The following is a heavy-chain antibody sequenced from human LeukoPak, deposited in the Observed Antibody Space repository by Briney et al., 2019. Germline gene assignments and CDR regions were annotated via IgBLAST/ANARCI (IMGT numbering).Heavy chain of an antibody. CDR3: ARLYSYGSNDAFDI. CDR2: INTNTGNP. J-gene: IGHJ3*02. Sequence: GASVKVSCKASGYTFTSYAMNWMRQAPGQGLEWMGWINTNTGNPTYAQGFTGRFVFSLDTSVSTAYLQISSLKAEDTAVYYCARLYSYGSNDAFDIWGQGTMVTVSS. D-gene: IGHD5-18*01. CDR1: GYTFTSYA. V-gene: IGHV7-4-1*02.